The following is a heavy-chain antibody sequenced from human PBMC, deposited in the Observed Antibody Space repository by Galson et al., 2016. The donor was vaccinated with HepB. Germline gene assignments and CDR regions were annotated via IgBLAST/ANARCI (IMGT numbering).Heavy chain of an antibody. V-gene: IGHV3-7*01. J-gene: IGHJ4*02. CDR2: INRDGSEK. CDR1: GFSLSAYW. Sequence: SLRLSCEGSGFSLSAYWMVWVRQAPGKGLEWVANINRDGSEKYSVEGRFSISRDHAKNLLSLQMDSLRAEDTAVYYCARDVAYEALDCCGQETLVTVSS. D-gene: IGHD3-22*01. CDR3: ARDVAYEALDC.